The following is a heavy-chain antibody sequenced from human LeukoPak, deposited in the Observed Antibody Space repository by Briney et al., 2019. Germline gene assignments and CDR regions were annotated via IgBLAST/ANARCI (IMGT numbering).Heavy chain of an antibody. D-gene: IGHD3-22*01. V-gene: IGHV4-38-2*02. Sequence: SETLSLTCTVSGYSISSGYYWGWIRQPPGKGLEWIGSIYHSGNTYYNPSLKSRVTISVDTSKNQFPLKLSSVTAADTAVYYCAREVIVGSFDPWGQGTLVTVSS. J-gene: IGHJ5*02. CDR3: AREVIVGSFDP. CDR1: GYSISSGYY. CDR2: IYHSGNT.